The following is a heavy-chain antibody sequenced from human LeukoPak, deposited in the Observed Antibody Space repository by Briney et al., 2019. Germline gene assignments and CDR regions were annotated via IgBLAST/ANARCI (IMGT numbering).Heavy chain of an antibody. V-gene: IGHV1-69*01. D-gene: IGHD6-13*01. CDR2: IIPIFGTA. J-gene: IGHJ5*02. CDR3: ARLGAAAGTHWFDP. CDR1: GGTFSSYA. Sequence: GASVKVSCKASGGTFSSYAISWVRQAPGQGLEWMGGIIPIFGTANYAQKFQSRVTITADESTSTAYMELSSLRSEDTAVYYCARLGAAAGTHWFDPWGQGTLVTVSS.